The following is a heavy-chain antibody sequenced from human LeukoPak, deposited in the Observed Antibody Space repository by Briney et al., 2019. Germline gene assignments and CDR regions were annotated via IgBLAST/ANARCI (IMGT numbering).Heavy chain of an antibody. CDR2: IYWNDDK. D-gene: IGHD6-19*01. V-gene: IGHV2-5*01. CDR3: AHSVLYGYSSGWYSYYFDY. CDR1: GFSLSTSGVG. J-gene: IGHJ4*02. Sequence: SGPTLVKPTQTLTLTCTFSGFSLSTSGVGVGWIRQPPGKALEWPALIYWNDDKRYSPSLKSRLTITKDTSKNQVVLTMTNMDPVDTATYYCAHSVLYGYSSGWYSYYFDYWGQGTLVTVSS.